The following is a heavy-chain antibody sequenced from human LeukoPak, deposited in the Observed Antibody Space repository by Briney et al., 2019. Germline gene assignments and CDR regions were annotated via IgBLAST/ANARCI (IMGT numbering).Heavy chain of an antibody. Sequence: PGGSLRLSCAASGFTFSSYWMHWVRQVPGKGLVWVSRISGDGSSTSYADSVKGRFTISRDNAKNTLYLQMNSLRAEDTAVYHCARDRYGGSTGFYWGQGTLVTVSS. CDR2: ISGDGSST. V-gene: IGHV3-74*01. CDR1: GFTFSSYW. J-gene: IGHJ4*02. CDR3: ARDRYGGSTGFY. D-gene: IGHD4-23*01.